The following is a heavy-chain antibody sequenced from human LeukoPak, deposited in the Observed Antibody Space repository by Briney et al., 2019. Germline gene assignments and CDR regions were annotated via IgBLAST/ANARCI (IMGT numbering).Heavy chain of an antibody. D-gene: IGHD1-26*01. V-gene: IGHV3-74*01. J-gene: IGHJ4*02. CDR3: AKEEGGSYYDY. Sequence: GGSLRLSCTASGFTISSYWMHWVRQVPGKGLVWVSRINSDGSSTTYADSVKGRFTISRDNAKNTLYLQMNSLRADDTAVYYCAKEEGGSYYDYWGQGTLVTVSS. CDR1: GFTISSYW. CDR2: INSDGSST.